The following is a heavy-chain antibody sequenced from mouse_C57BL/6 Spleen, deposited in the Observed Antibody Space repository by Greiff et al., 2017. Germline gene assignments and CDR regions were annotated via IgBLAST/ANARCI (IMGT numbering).Heavy chain of an antibody. D-gene: IGHD1-1*01. Sequence: VQVVESGPELVKPGASVKISCKASGYAFSSSWMNWVKQRPGKGLEWIGRIYPGDGDTNYNGKFKGKATLTADKSSSTAYMQLSSLTSEDAAVYCCARWGYYGSFDYWGQGTTLTVSS. CDR1: GYAFSSSW. CDR3: ARWGYYGSFDY. J-gene: IGHJ2*01. V-gene: IGHV1-82*01. CDR2: IYPGDGDT.